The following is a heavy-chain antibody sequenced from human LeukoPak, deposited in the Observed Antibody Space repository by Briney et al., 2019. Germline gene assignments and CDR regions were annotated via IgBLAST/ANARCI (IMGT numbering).Heavy chain of an antibody. CDR2: IYSGGST. Sequence: PGGSLRLSCAASGFTVSSNYMSWVRQAPGKGLEWVSVIYSGGSTYYADSVKGRFTISRDNSKSTLYLQMNSLRAEDTAVYYCAKDLRWLAFDLWGQGTMVTVSS. V-gene: IGHV3-53*01. CDR1: GFTVSSNY. J-gene: IGHJ3*01. D-gene: IGHD6-19*01. CDR3: AKDLRWLAFDL.